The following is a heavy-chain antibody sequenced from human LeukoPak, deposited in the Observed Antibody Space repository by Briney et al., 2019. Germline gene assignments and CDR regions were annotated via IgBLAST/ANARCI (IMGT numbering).Heavy chain of an antibody. CDR1: GGSISSGSYY. Sequence: SQTLSLTCTVSGGSISSGSYYWSWIRQPAGKGLEWIGRIYSSGSTNYNPSLKSRVTISVDMSKNQFSLQLNSVTPEDTAVYYCARDYYDSSGRSGRVWFDPWGQGTLVTVSS. CDR2: IYSSGST. J-gene: IGHJ5*02. V-gene: IGHV4-61*02. D-gene: IGHD3-22*01. CDR3: ARDYYDSSGRSGRVWFDP.